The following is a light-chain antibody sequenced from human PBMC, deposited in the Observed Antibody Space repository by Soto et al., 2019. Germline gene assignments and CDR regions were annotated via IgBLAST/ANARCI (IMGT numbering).Light chain of an antibody. V-gene: IGKV1-27*01. J-gene: IGKJ1*01. CDR3: QRYYRARWA. CDR2: AAS. Sequence: DIQMTQSPSSLSASVGDRVTITCRASQGIANYVAWYEEKQGEVPKLLIYAASTLQSGVPSRFSGTGSGTDFTLSISSRQPEDVATYYCQRYYRARWAFGQGTKVETK. CDR1: QGIANY.